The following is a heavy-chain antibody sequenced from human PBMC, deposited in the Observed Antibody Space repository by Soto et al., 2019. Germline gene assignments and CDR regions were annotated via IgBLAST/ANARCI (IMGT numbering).Heavy chain of an antibody. CDR1: GFTLSSSV. CDR2: ISVDGRND. CDR3: AKEGHTSGRCGCFNI. J-gene: IGHJ3*02. V-gene: IGHV3-30*18. Sequence: TGGSLRLSCEASGFTLSSSVMHWVRRAPGKRLEWLSVISVDGRNDLHAGAVKGRFTISRDISKNMVYLQMNDLRPDDTAMYFCAKEGHTSGRCGCFNIWGQGTMVTVSS. D-gene: IGHD6-19*01.